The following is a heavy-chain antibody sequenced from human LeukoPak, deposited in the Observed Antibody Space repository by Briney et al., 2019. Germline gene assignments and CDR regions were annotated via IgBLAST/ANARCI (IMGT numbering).Heavy chain of an antibody. Sequence: GGSLRHSCAASGFTFSSYGMSWVRQAPGKGLEWISAISSGGGSTYYIDSVKGRFTISRDNSKNTLFLQVNSLRVEDTAVYYCAKLPVAGLYFDYWGQGTQVTVSP. J-gene: IGHJ4*02. V-gene: IGHV3-23*01. D-gene: IGHD6-19*01. CDR3: AKLPVAGLYFDY. CDR2: ISSGGGST. CDR1: GFTFSSYG.